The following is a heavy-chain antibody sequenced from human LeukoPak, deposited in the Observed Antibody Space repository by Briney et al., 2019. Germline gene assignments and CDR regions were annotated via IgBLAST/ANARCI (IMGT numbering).Heavy chain of an antibody. J-gene: IGHJ3*02. CDR2: IIPIFGIA. Sequence: SVKVSCKASGGTFSSYAISWVRQAPGQGLEWMGRIIPIFGIANYAQKFQGRVSITTDESTSTAYMELSSLRSEDTAVYYCATSRDVAAYAFDIWGQGTMVTVSS. CDR1: GGTFSSYA. CDR3: ATSRDVAAYAFDI. V-gene: IGHV1-69*05.